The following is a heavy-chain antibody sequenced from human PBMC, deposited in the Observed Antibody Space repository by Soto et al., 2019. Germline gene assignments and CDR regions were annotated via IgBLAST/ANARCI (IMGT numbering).Heavy chain of an antibody. D-gene: IGHD1-7*01. CDR3: APGADRTKVRLG. CDR2: ITDSGGKT. CDR1: GFTFSSYD. Sequence: EVQLLESGGALVQPGGSLRLSCAASGFTFSSYDMSWVRQAPGTGLEWVSTITDSGGKTYYADSVKGRFTISRDNSKNTQYLQMNSLRAEDTAVYYCAPGADRTKVRLGWGQGTLVTVSS. J-gene: IGHJ4*02. V-gene: IGHV3-23*01.